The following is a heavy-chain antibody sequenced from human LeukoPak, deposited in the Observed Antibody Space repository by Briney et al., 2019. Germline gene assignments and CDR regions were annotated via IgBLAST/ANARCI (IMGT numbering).Heavy chain of an antibody. V-gene: IGHV1-18*01. Sequence: ASVKVSCKASGYTFTGYGISWVRQAPGQGPEWVGWISAYNGNTNYAQKLQGRVTMTTDTSTSTAYMELRSLRSDDTAVYYCARDLDGSGSYYTDYWGQGTLVTVSS. CDR2: ISAYNGNT. CDR3: ARDLDGSGSYYTDY. J-gene: IGHJ4*02. D-gene: IGHD3-10*01. CDR1: GYTFTGYG.